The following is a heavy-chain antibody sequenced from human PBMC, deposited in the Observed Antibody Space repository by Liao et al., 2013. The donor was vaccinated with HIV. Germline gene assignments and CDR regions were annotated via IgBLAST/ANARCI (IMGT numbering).Heavy chain of an antibody. D-gene: IGHD6-25*01. V-gene: IGHV4-4*07. J-gene: IGHJ4*02. CDR3: ARQRSTSIVATGAYYFDY. CDR2: VYTSGST. CDR1: GGSISSYY. Sequence: QVQLQESGPGLVKPSETLSLTCTVSGGSISSYYWSWIRQPAGKGLEWIGRVYTSGSTNYNASLESRVTISLDTSKNRFSLKLRSVTAADTAVYYCARQRSTSIVATGAYYFDYWGQGTLVTVSS.